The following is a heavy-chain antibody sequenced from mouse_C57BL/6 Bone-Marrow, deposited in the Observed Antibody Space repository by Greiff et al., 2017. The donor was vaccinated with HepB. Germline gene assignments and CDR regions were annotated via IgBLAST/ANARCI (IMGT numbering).Heavy chain of an antibody. D-gene: IGHD1-1*01. J-gene: IGHJ2*01. V-gene: IGHV5-15*01. CDR3: ARQAGSSLDY. Sequence: EVQLVESGGGLVQPGGSLKLSCAASGFTFSDYGMAWVRQAPRKGPEWVAFISNLAYSIYYADTVTGRFTISRENAKNTLYLEMSSLRSEDTAMYYCARQAGSSLDYWGQGTTLTVSS. CDR1: GFTFSDYG. CDR2: ISNLAYSI.